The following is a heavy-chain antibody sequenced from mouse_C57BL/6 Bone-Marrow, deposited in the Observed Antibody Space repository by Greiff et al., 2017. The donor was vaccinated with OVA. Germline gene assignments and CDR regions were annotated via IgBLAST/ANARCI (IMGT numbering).Heavy chain of an antibody. CDR3: ARGYYGSSYRDYAMDY. CDR1: GYAFSSSW. Sequence: VKLQESGPELVKPGASVKISCKASGYAFSSSWMNWVKQRPGKGLEWIGRIYPGDGDTNYNGKFKGKATLTADKSSSTAYMQLSSLTSEDSAVYFCARGYYGSSYRDYAMDYWGQGTSVTVSS. D-gene: IGHD1-1*01. V-gene: IGHV1-82*01. J-gene: IGHJ4*01. CDR2: IYPGDGDT.